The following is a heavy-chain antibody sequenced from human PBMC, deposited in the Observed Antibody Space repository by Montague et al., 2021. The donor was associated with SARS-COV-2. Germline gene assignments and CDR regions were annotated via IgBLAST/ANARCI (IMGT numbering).Heavy chain of an antibody. J-gene: IGHJ4*02. CDR2: FYYTGST. Sequence: SETLSLTCAVSDDSITSSTYYWAWIRQPPGKGLERIGSFYYTGSTYYNPSLKSRVTMSVDTSKKHFSLNLNSVTAADTAVYYCARGRSGFFNPLDYWGQGTLVTVSS. D-gene: IGHD3-3*01. CDR3: ARGRSGFFNPLDY. CDR1: DDSITSSTYY. V-gene: IGHV4-39*02.